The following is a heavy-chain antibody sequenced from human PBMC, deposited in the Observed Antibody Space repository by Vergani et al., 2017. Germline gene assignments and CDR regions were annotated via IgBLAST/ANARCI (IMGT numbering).Heavy chain of an antibody. CDR2: ISNSGNTI. CDR3: ARDHRDYNNYPGTFDI. Sequence: QVQLVESGGGLVKPGGSLRLSCAASGFSFSDHYMTWIRQAPGKGLEWVSYISNSGNTIVYADSVKGRFSISRDNAKSSLFLQMDSLRAEDTAVHYCARDHRDYNNYPGTFDIWGQGSMVTVSS. D-gene: IGHD5-24*01. J-gene: IGHJ3*02. CDR1: GFSFSDHY. V-gene: IGHV3-11*01.